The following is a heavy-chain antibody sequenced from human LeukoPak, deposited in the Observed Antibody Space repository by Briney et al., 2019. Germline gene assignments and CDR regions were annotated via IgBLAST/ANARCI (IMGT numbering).Heavy chain of an antibody. CDR3: ARERDYYDSSGYYWGAFDI. D-gene: IGHD3-22*01. J-gene: IGHJ3*02. Sequence: VASVKVSCKASGYTFTGYYMHWVRQAPGQGLEWMGWINPNSGGTNYAQKFQGRVTMTRDTSISTAYMELSRLRSDDTAVYYCARERDYYDSSGYYWGAFDIWGQGTMVTVSS. CDR1: GYTFTGYY. V-gene: IGHV1-2*02. CDR2: INPNSGGT.